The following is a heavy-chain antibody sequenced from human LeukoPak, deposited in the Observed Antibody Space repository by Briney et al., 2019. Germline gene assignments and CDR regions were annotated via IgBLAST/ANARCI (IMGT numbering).Heavy chain of an antibody. CDR2: INHSGST. CDR1: GGSFSGYY. D-gene: IGHD3-3*01. CDR3: ARGRTYYDFWSGQGGWFDP. V-gene: IGHV4-34*01. J-gene: IGHJ5*02. Sequence: PSETLSLTCAVYGGSFSGYYWSWIRQPPGKGLEWIGEINHSGSTNYNPSLKSRVTISVDTSKNQFSLKLSSVTAADTAAYYCARGRTYYDFWSGQGGWFDPWGQGTLVTVSS.